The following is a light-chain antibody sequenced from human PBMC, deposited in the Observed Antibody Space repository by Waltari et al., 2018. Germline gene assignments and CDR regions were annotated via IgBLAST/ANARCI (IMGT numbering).Light chain of an antibody. CDR3: QHYNNLPLA. CDR2: GAT. V-gene: IGKV3-15*01. Sequence: EVVMTQSPVTLSLSPGVRATLSCWASQHVGTNVAWYQLKPGQAHRRLMYGATTRATGVPGRFSGSGSGTGFALTVSSLQSEDSAVYYCQHYNNLPLAFGGGTKVEI. J-gene: IGKJ4*01. CDR1: QHVGTN.